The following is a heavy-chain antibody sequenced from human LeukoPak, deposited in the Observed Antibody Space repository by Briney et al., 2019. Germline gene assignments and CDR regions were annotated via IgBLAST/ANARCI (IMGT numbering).Heavy chain of an antibody. Sequence: GESLKISCKGSGYSFTSYWIGGVRQMPGKGLEGMAITYPGDSDTSYSPSLEGQVTNSADESISTAYLQCSSLKASDTSMYYCARLSIAMVGLDYWGQGTLVTVPP. J-gene: IGHJ4*02. V-gene: IGHV5-51*01. D-gene: IGHD5-18*01. CDR3: ARLSIAMVGLDY. CDR2: TYPGDSDT. CDR1: GYSFTSYW.